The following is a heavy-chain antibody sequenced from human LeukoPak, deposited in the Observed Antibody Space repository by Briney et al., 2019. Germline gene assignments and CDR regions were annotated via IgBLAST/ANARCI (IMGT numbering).Heavy chain of an antibody. CDR1: GCTFSSYA. D-gene: IGHD3-3*01. CDR3: AKDRRFLEWLLLDY. CDR2: ISGSGGST. J-gene: IGHJ4*02. Sequence: GGSLTLSCAASGCTFSSYAMSWVRQAPGKGLELVSAISGSGGSTYYADSVKGRLTISRDNSKNTLYLQMNSLRAEDKAVYYCAKDRRFLEWLLLDYCGQGTLVTVSS. V-gene: IGHV3-23*01.